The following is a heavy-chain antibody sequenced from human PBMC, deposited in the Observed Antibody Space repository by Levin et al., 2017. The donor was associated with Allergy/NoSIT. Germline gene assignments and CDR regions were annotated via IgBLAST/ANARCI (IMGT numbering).Heavy chain of an antibody. J-gene: IGHJ4*02. CDR3: ATEKGGERYFDY. V-gene: IGHV3-74*01. CDR2: INSDGSST. CDR1: GFTFSSYW. D-gene: IGHD3-16*01. Sequence: GESLKISCAASGFTFSSYWMHWVRQAPGKGLVWVSRINSDGSSTTYADSVKGRFTISRDNAKNTLYLQMNSLRAEDTAVYYCATEKGGERYFDYWGQGTLVTVSS.